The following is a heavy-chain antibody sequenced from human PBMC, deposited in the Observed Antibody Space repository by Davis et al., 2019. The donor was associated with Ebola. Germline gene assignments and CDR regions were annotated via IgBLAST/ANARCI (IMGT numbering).Heavy chain of an antibody. CDR3: AKDKGFWVPPDYFGP. Sequence: PGGSLRLSCAASGLNFSHYAMTWVRQAPGTGLEWVSSISGSGKTTYYADSVEGRFTISRDNSKNTLSLQMNSVRGEDTAVYFCAKDKGFWVPPDYFGPWGQGVQVTVSS. V-gene: IGHV3-23*01. CDR1: GLNFSHYA. J-gene: IGHJ5*02. CDR2: ISGSGKTT. D-gene: IGHD3-16*01.